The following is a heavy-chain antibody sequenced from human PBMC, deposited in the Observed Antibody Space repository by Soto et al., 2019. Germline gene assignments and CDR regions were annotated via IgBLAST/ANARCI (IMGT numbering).Heavy chain of an antibody. CDR1: GFIFSDYA. D-gene: IGHD2-21*01. CDR3: AKYSCTRNGIHDPVDI. CDR2: IGGGGGGR. J-gene: IGHJ3*02. V-gene: IGHV3-23*01. Sequence: EGQLFESGGGLVQPGRSLRLSCAASGFIFSDYAMSWVRQAPGKGLEWVSVIGGGGGGRLYADSVKGRFTVSRDDSRNNLYMKMVSLRAEDTADYYCAKYSCTRNGIHDPVDIWGQGTMVSVSS.